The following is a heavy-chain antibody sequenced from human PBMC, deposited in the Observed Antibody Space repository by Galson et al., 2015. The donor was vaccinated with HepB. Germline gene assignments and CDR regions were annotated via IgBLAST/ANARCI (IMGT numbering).Heavy chain of an antibody. V-gene: IGHV1-46*01. D-gene: IGHD5-24*01. CDR1: GYTFTSYY. CDR3: ARSGRRDGYIAAFDI. Sequence: SVKVSCKASGYTFTSYYMHWVRQAPGQGLEWMGIINPSGGSTSYAQKFQGRVTMTRDTSTSTVYMELSSLRSEDTAVYYCARSGRRDGYIAAFDIWGQGTMVTVSS. CDR2: INPSGGST. J-gene: IGHJ3*02.